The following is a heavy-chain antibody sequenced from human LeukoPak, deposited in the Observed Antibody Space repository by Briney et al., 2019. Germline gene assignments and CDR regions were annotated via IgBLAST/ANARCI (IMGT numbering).Heavy chain of an antibody. D-gene: IGHD3-22*01. J-gene: IGHJ4*02. Sequence: GGSLRLSCAASGFTVSSNYMSWVRQAPGKGLEWVSVIYSGDNTYYADSVKGRFTISRDISKNTLFLQMNSLRAEDTAVYYCARATYPEYYYDSSGYYFDYWGQGTLVTVSS. CDR3: ARATYPEYYYDSSGYYFDY. CDR1: GFTVSSNY. V-gene: IGHV3-66*01. CDR2: IYSGDNT.